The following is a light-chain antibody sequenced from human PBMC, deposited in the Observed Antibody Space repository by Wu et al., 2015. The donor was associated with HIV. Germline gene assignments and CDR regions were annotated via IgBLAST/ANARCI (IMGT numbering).Light chain of an antibody. V-gene: IGKV3-20*01. CDR3: QQYDRSPPT. CDR1: QSVSSNS. Sequence: EIVLTQSPDTLSLSPGARVSLSCRASQSVSSNSLAWYQQKPGQAPTLLIYDASTRATGVPDRFSGSGSGTNFTLTISRLEPQDFAVYCCQQYDRSPPTFGQGTKVEIK. J-gene: IGKJ1*01. CDR2: DAS.